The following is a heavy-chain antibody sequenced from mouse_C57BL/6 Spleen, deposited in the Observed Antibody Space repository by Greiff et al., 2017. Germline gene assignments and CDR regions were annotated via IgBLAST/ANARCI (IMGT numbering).Heavy chain of an antibody. D-gene: IGHD4-1*02. V-gene: IGHV1-82*01. CDR1: GYAFSSSW. CDR2: IYPGDGDT. CDR3: VRYPQLGRKCYFDY. J-gene: IGHJ2*01. Sequence: QVQLQQSGPELVKPGASVKISCKASGYAFSSSWMNWVKQRPGKGLEWIGRIYPGDGDTNYNGKFKGKATLTADKSSSTAYMQLSSLTSEDSAVYFCVRYPQLGRKCYFDYWGQGTTLTVSS.